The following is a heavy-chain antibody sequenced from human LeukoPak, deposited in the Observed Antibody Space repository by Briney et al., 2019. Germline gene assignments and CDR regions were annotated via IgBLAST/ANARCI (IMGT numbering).Heavy chain of an antibody. CDR2: ISWNSGSI. J-gene: IGHJ4*02. V-gene: IGHV3-9*01. CDR3: AKDTDGAAAGTTWGH. CDR1: GFTFDDYA. D-gene: IGHD6-13*01. Sequence: GGSLRLSCAASGFTFDDYAMHWVRQAPGKGLEWVSGISWNSGSIGYADSVKGRFTISRDNAKNSLYLQMNSLRAEDTALYYCAKDTDGAAAGTTWGHWGQGTLVTVSA.